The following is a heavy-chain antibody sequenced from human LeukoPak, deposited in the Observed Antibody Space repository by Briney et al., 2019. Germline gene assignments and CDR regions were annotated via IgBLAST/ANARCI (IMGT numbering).Heavy chain of an antibody. Sequence: SQTLSLTCTVSGGSISSGGYHWSWIRQPPGKGLEWIGYIYHSGSTYYNPSLKSRVTISVDRSKNQFSLKLSSVTAADTAVYYCARALYYDSSGPVDYWGQGTLVTVSS. V-gene: IGHV4-30-2*01. CDR1: GGSISSGGYH. CDR3: ARALYYDSSGPVDY. J-gene: IGHJ4*02. D-gene: IGHD3-22*01. CDR2: IYHSGST.